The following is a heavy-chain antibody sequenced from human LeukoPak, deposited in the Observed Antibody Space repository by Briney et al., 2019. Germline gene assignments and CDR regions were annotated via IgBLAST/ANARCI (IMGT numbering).Heavy chain of an antibody. Sequence: PSETLSLTCAVYGGSFSGYYWSWIRQPPGKGLEWIGDIDHSGSTNYNPSLKSRATISVDTSKNQFSLKLSSVTAADTAVYYCARVGCSSTSCYAGYCDYWGQGTLVTVSS. D-gene: IGHD2-2*01. CDR3: ARVGCSSTSCYAGYCDY. CDR2: IDHSGST. V-gene: IGHV4-34*01. CDR1: GGSFSGYY. J-gene: IGHJ4*02.